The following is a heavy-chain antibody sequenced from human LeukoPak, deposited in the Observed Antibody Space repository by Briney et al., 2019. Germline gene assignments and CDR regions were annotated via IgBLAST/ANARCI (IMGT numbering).Heavy chain of an antibody. CDR3: ATVRILEDYMDV. Sequence: ASVKVSCKASGYSFTDNFVHWVRQAPGKGLEWMGGFDSEDGETIYAQKFQGRVTMTEDTSTDTAYMELSSLRSEDTAVYYCATVRILEDYMDVWGKGTTVTVSS. V-gene: IGHV1-24*01. J-gene: IGHJ6*03. D-gene: IGHD2-15*01. CDR2: FDSEDGET. CDR1: GYSFTDNF.